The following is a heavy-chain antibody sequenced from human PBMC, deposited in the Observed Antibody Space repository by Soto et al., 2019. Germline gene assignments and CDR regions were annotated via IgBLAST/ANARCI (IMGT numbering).Heavy chain of an antibody. Sequence: GASVNGSCKASGYTFTRSGSSWVRQAPGQGLEWLGWINPDNGNTNYAQHLQGRVSLTTDTSTSTAYMELSSLRSEDTAVYYCAGGIGELRDYWGQGTLVTVSS. CDR3: AGGIGELRDY. D-gene: IGHD3-10*01. CDR2: INPDNGNT. J-gene: IGHJ4*02. CDR1: GYTFTRSG. V-gene: IGHV1-18*01.